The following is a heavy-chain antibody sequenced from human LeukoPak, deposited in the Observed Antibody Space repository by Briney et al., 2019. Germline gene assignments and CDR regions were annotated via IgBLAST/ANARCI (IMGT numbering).Heavy chain of an antibody. V-gene: IGHV3-74*01. CDR3: AREQYYYGSGSYYNSGFGY. J-gene: IGHJ4*02. D-gene: IGHD3-10*01. CDR2: INSDGSST. CDR1: GFTFSSYW. Sequence: GGSLRLSCAASGFTFSSYWMHWVRQAPGKGLVWVSRINSDGSSTSYADSVKGRFTISRDNAKNTLYLQMNGLRAEDTAVYYCAREQYYYGSGSYYNSGFGYWGQGTLVTVSS.